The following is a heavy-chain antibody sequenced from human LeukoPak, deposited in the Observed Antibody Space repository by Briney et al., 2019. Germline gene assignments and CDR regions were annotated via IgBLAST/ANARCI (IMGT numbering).Heavy chain of an antibody. V-gene: IGHV1-69*10. CDR3: ARTGTTQNYYYGMDV. Sequence: AASVKVSCKASGGTFSSYAISWVRQAPGQGLEWMGGIIPILGIANYAQKFQGRVTITADKSTSTAYMELSSLRSEDTAVYYCARTGTTQNYYYGMDVWGQGTTVTVSS. D-gene: IGHD1-1*01. J-gene: IGHJ6*02. CDR2: IIPILGIA. CDR1: GGTFSSYA.